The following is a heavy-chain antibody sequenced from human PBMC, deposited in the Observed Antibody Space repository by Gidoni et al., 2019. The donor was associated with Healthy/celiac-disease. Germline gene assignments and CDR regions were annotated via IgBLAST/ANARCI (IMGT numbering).Heavy chain of an antibody. CDR3: ARDRHIVVVVAATVGAFDI. CDR1: GGTFSSYA. Sequence: QVQLVQSGAEVKKPGSSVKVSCKASGGTFSSYAISWVRQAPGQGLEWMGGIIPIVGTANYAQKFQGRVTITADESTSTAYMELSSLRSEDTAVYYCARDRHIVVVVAATVGAFDIWGQGTMVTVSS. CDR2: IIPIVGTA. J-gene: IGHJ3*02. D-gene: IGHD2-15*01. V-gene: IGHV1-69*01.